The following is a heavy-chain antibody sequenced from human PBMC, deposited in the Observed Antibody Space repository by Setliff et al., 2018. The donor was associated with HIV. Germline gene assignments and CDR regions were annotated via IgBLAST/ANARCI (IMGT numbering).Heavy chain of an antibody. CDR1: GYTFTGYY. V-gene: IGHV1-18*04. CDR3: ARPGGSYGDYGWYLRF. Sequence: GASVKVSCKASGYTFTGYYLHWVRQAPGQGLEWMGWISAYSGDTNYAQKFQGRLTMTTDTSTSTAYMELRSLRSDDTAMYYCARPGGSYGDYGWYLRFWGQGTLVTVSS. CDR2: ISAYSGDT. J-gene: IGHJ4*02. D-gene: IGHD4-17*01.